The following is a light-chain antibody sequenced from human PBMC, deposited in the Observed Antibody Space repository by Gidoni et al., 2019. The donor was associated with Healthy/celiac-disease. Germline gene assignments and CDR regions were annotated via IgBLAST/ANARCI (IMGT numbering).Light chain of an antibody. J-gene: IGKJ4*01. CDR3: QQSYSTPLT. CDR2: AAR. Sequence: DIQMTLSPSSLSASVGDRVTITCRASQSISSYLNWYNQKPGKAPKLLIYAARSLQSRVPSRFSGSGSGTDLILTISSLQPEDFATYYSQQSYSTPLTFXGXTKVXIK. V-gene: IGKV1-39*01. CDR1: QSISSY.